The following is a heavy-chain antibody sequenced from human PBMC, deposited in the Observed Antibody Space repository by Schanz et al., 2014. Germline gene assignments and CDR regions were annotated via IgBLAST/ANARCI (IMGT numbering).Heavy chain of an antibody. V-gene: IGHV1-46*01. Sequence: QVHLMQSGAEAKKPGASVKVSCKAFGYSFTTYFIHWVRLAPGQGFEWMGLISPSGGSTSYAQKFQGRVTMTRDTSTSTVFMELGGLTSEDTAVYYWGRGGGAYPQKYGMDVWGQGTTVTVSS. J-gene: IGHJ6*02. D-gene: IGHD3-16*01. CDR3: GRGGGAYPQKYGMDV. CDR1: GYSFTTYF. CDR2: ISPSGGST.